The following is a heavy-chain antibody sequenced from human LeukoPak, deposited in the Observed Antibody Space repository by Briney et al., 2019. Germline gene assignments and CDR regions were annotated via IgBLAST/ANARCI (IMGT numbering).Heavy chain of an antibody. J-gene: IGHJ4*02. CDR1: GGSFSGYY. Sequence: SETLSLTCAVYGGSFSGYYWSWIRQPPGKGLEWIGEINHSGSTNYNPSLKSRVTISVDTSKNQFSLKLSSVTAADMAVYYCASACSGGSCYRPPYFDYWGQGTLVTVSS. CDR2: INHSGST. CDR3: ASACSGGSCYRPPYFDY. V-gene: IGHV4-34*01. D-gene: IGHD2-15*01.